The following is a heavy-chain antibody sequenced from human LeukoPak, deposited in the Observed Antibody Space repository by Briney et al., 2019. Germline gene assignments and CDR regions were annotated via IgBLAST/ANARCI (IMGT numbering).Heavy chain of an antibody. J-gene: IGHJ4*02. CDR3: ARKRATLFDY. V-gene: IGHV4-34*01. D-gene: IGHD5-24*01. CDR2: INHSGST. CDR1: GGSFSRYY. Sequence: SETLSLTCAVYGGSFSRYYWSWIRQPPGKGLEWIGEINHSGSTNYNPSLKSRVTISVDTSKNQFSLKLSSVTAADTAVYYCARKRATLFDYWGQGTLVTVSS.